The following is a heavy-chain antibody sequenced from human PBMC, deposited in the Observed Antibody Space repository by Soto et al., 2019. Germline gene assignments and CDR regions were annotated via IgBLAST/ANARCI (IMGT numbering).Heavy chain of an antibody. CDR3: VRDSSGRQYYGMDV. CDR1: GFIFSDYS. CDR2: ITTTSSTM. D-gene: IGHD3-22*01. Sequence: PGGSLRLSCTPSGFIFSDYSMNWVRQAPGKGLEWISYITTTSSTMYYADSVKGRFTISRDNAKNSLYLQMNSLRDEDTAVYYCVRDSSGRQYYGMDVWGQGTTVTVSS. J-gene: IGHJ6*02. V-gene: IGHV3-48*02.